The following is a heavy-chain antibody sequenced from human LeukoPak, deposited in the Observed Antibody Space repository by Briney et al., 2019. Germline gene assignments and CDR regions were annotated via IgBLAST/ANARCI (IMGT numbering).Heavy chain of an antibody. J-gene: IGHJ4*02. Sequence: GGSLRLSCAASGFTFDDYAMHWVRQAPGKGLEWVSGISWNSGSIGYADSVKGRFTISRDNAKNSLYLQMNSLRAEDTALYYCAKDSAPYCGGDCYPGYWGQGTLVTVSS. D-gene: IGHD2-21*02. CDR3: AKDSAPYCGGDCYPGY. CDR2: ISWNSGSI. CDR1: GFTFDDYA. V-gene: IGHV3-9*01.